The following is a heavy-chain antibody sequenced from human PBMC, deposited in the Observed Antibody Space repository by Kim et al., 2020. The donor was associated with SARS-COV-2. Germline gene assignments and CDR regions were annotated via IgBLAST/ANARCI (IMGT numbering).Heavy chain of an antibody. CDR2: ISGSGGST. Sequence: GGSLRLSCAASGFTFSSYAMSWVRQAPGKGLEWVSAISGSGGSTYYADSVKGRFTISRDNSKNTLYLQMNSLRAEDTAVYYCAKVGGGDIVVVVAATFDYWGQGTLVTVSS. D-gene: IGHD2-15*01. J-gene: IGHJ4*02. CDR3: AKVGGGDIVVVVAATFDY. V-gene: IGHV3-23*01. CDR1: GFTFSSYA.